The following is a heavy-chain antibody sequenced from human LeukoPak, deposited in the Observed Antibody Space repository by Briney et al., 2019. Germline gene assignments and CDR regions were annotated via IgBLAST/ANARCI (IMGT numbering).Heavy chain of an antibody. Sequence: GGSLRLSCAGSGFTVGNNWMTWVRQALGKGLEWVSVIYAGGNTNYADSVKGRFTISRDNAKNTLYLQMNSLRAEDTAVYYCARGTPAKDYWGQGTLVSVSS. CDR2: IYAGGNT. J-gene: IGHJ4*02. CDR1: GFTVGNNW. CDR3: ARGTPAKDY. V-gene: IGHV3-53*01.